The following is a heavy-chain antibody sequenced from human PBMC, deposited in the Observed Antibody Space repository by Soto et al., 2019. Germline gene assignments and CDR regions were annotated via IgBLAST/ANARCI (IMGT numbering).Heavy chain of an antibody. CDR3: ARRTLGSAIGIGDY. J-gene: IGHJ4*02. V-gene: IGHV1-18*01. Sequence: QIQLVQSGAEVKVPGASVKVSCRASGYIFNNYGITWVRQAPGQGLEWMGFITADNGDTKFAEKLQGRVSMNTDTSTNTAYMELRNLRSDDTALYYCARRTLGSAIGIGDYWGQGTLVTVSS. D-gene: IGHD7-27*01. CDR1: GYIFNNYG. CDR2: ITADNGDT.